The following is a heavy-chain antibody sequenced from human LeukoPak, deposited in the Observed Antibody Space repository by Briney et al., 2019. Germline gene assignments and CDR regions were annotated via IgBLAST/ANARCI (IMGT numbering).Heavy chain of an antibody. CDR2: INHSGST. CDR1: GGSFSGYY. D-gene: IGHD6-19*01. J-gene: IGHJ5*02. CDR3: AREALSSGKFDR. V-gene: IGHV4-34*01. Sequence: PSETLSLTCAVYGGSFSGYYWSWIRQPPGKGLEWIGEINHSGSTNYNPSLKSRLTISVDTSKKQFSLKLSSVTAADTAVYYCAREALSSGKFDRGREGSLVTVYS.